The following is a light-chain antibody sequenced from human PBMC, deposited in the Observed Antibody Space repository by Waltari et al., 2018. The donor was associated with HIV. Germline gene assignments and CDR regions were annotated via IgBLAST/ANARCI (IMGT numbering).Light chain of an antibody. J-gene: IGLJ2*01. CDR3: ATSDDSGVV. V-gene: IGLV1-47*01. Sequence: QSVLTPPPSASGTPGQSVTISCSGSTSNFGSNHVYWYQHLPGTNPTLHKYKNNQRPTGVPDRFSGTTSGTSASLASSGLRSEDEAYYYSATSDDSGVVFGGENKQTVL. CDR1: TSNFGSNH. CDR2: KNN.